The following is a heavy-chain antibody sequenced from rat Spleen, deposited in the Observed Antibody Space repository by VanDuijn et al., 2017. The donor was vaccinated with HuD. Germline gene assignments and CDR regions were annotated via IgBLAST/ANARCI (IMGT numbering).Heavy chain of an antibody. CDR3: TRCFDL. J-gene: IGHJ2*01. V-gene: IGHV5-31*01. Sequence: EVQLVESGGGLVQPGRSLKLSCVASGFTFNNYWMTWIRQAPGKGLEWVASITNTGSSTYYRDSVRGRFSISRDNARSTLYLQMDSLRSEDTATYYCTRCFDLWGQGVMVTVSS. CDR2: ITNTGSST. CDR1: GFTFNNYW.